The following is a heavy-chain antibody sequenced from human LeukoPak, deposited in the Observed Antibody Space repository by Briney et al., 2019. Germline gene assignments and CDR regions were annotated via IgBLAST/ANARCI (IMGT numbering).Heavy chain of an antibody. V-gene: IGHV1-2*02. CDR3: ARVLYCSSTSCPYFDY. CDR1: GYTFTGYY. J-gene: IGHJ4*02. Sequence: ASVKVSCKASGYTFTGYYMHWVRQAPGQGLEWMGWINPNSGGTNYAQKFQGRVTMTRDTSISTAHMELSRLRSDDTAVYYCARVLYCSSTSCPYFDYWGQGTLVTVSS. D-gene: IGHD2-2*01. CDR2: INPNSGGT.